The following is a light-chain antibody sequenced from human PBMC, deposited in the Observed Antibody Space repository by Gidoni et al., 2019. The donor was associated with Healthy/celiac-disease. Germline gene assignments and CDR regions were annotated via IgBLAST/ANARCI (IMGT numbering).Light chain of an antibody. J-gene: IGLJ3*02. CDR2: DVS. CDR3: SSYTSSSIWV. Sequence: QSALTQPASVSGSPGPSITISCTGTSSAVGGYNYVSWYQQPPGKAPKLMIYDVSNRPSGVSNRFSGSKSGNTASLTISGLQAEDEADYYCSSYTSSSIWVFGGGTKLTVL. CDR1: SSAVGGYNY. V-gene: IGLV2-14*01.